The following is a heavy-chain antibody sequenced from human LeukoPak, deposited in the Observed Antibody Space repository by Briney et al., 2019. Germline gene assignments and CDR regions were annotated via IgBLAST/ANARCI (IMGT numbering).Heavy chain of an antibody. CDR1: GFTFSSYA. Sequence: PGGSLRLSCAASGFTFSSYAMHWVRQAPGKGLESVSAISSNGGSTYYANSVKGRFTISRDNSKNTLYLQMGSLRAEDMAVYYCAREYEGALGWFDPWGQGTLVTVSS. D-gene: IGHD3-16*01. CDR2: ISSNGGST. CDR3: AREYEGALGWFDP. V-gene: IGHV3-64*01. J-gene: IGHJ5*02.